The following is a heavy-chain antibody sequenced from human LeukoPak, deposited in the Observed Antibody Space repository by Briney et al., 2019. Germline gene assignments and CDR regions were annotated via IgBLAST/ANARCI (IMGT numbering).Heavy chain of an antibody. V-gene: IGHV3-30-3*01. CDR2: ISYDENIK. CDR1: GFTFSTSA. CDR3: AREGYNFWSGYSDY. Sequence: PGGSLRLSCAASGFTFSTSAIHWVRQAPGKGLEWVAFISYDENIKYYADSVKGRFTISRDNSKNTLYLQMNYQRAEDTAVYYCAREGYNFWSGYSDYWGQGTLITVSS. J-gene: IGHJ4*02. D-gene: IGHD3-3*01.